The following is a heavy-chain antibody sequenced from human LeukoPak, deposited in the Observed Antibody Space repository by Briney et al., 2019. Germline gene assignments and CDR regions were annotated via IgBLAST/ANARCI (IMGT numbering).Heavy chain of an antibody. CDR3: ARATHYFGSGSPAHFDY. J-gene: IGHJ4*02. CDR1: GGSISNYY. D-gene: IGHD3-10*01. Sequence: SETLSLTCTVSGGSISNYYWNWIRQPPGKGLEWIGYIYYSGSTNYNPSLKSRVTISVDTSKNQFSLRLSSVTAADTAVYYCARATHYFGSGSPAHFDYWGQGTLVTVSS. CDR2: IYYSGST. V-gene: IGHV4-59*01.